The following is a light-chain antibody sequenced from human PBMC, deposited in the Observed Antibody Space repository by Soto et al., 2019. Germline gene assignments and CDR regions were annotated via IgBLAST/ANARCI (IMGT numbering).Light chain of an antibody. J-gene: IGLJ1*01. V-gene: IGLV2-14*01. Sequence: QSALTQPASVSGSPGQSITISCTGTSSDVGGYNYVSWYQQHPGKAPKLMIYEVSNRPSGVSNRFSGSKSGNTASLAISGLQAEDEADYYCSSYTISSIDPVFGTGTKLTVL. CDR2: EVS. CDR3: SSYTISSIDPV. CDR1: SSDVGGYNY.